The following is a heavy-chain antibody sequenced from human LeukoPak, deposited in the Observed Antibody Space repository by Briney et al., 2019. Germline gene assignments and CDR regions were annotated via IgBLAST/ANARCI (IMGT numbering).Heavy chain of an antibody. CDR1: GYTFTGYY. CDR2: ISAYNGNT. V-gene: IGHV1-18*04. J-gene: IGHJ4*02. CDR3: ARATTYGDYDY. Sequence: ASVKVSCKASGYTFTGYYMHWVRQAPGQGLEWMGWISAYNGNTNYAQKLQGRVTMTTDTSTSTAYMELRSLRSDDTAVYYCARATTYGDYDYWGQGTLVTVSS. D-gene: IGHD4-17*01.